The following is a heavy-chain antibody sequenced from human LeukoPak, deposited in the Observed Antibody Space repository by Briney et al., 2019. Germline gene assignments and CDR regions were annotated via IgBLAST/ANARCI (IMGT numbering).Heavy chain of an antibody. CDR2: ISWNSGGR. Sequence: GGSLRLSCAASGFTFDDYAMHWVRQAPGEGLEWGSGISWNSGGRGYATSVKGRFTISRDNAKNALYLQMNSLRAEDMAVYYCAKSSSGWYRDAFDIWGQGTMVTVSS. J-gene: IGHJ3*02. CDR1: GFTFDDYA. V-gene: IGHV3-9*03. CDR3: AKSSSGWYRDAFDI. D-gene: IGHD6-19*01.